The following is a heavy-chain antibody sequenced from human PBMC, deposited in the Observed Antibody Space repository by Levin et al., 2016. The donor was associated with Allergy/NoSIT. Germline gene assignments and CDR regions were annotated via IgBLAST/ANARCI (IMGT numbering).Heavy chain of an antibody. CDR2: NYHSGST. J-gene: IGHJ4*02. CDR3: AIKGGRYYFEY. V-gene: IGHV4-30-2*01. Sequence: WIRQPPGKGLEWIGYNYHSGSTQYNPSLNSRVTISVDRSRNQFSLRLRHVTAADTAVYYCAIKGGRYYFEYWGQGALVTVSS. D-gene: IGHD3-16*01.